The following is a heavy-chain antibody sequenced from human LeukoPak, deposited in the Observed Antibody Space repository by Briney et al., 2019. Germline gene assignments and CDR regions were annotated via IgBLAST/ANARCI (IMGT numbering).Heavy chain of an antibody. CDR1: GYTFTSYG. CDR2: ISAYNGNT. D-gene: IGHD4-17*01. Sequence: ASVKVSCKASGYTFTSYGISWVRQAPGQGLEWMGWISAYNGNTNYAQKLQGKVTMTTDTSTSTAYMELRSLRSDDTAVYYCARDLAYGDAFDIWGQGTMVTVSS. CDR3: ARDLAYGDAFDI. J-gene: IGHJ3*02. V-gene: IGHV1-18*01.